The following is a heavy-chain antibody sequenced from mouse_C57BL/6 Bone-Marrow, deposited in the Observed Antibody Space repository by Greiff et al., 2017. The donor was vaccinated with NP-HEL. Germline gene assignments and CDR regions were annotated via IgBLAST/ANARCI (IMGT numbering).Heavy chain of an antibody. Sequence: QVQLQQPGAELVMPGASVKLSCKASGYTFTSYWMHWVKQRPGQGLEWIGEIDPSDSYTNYNQKFKGKSTLTVDKSSSTAYMQLSSLTSEDSAVYYCARWLLLYYAVDYWGQGTSVTVSS. CDR3: ARWLLLYYAVDY. CDR1: GYTFTSYW. V-gene: IGHV1-69*01. D-gene: IGHD2-3*01. J-gene: IGHJ4*01. CDR2: IDPSDSYT.